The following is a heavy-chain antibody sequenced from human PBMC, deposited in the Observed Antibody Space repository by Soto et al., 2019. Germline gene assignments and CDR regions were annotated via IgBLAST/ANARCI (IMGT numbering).Heavy chain of an antibody. CDR1: GFTFSSYE. CDR3: ARGGGTVPSPGHFDY. J-gene: IGHJ4*02. D-gene: IGHD4-17*01. V-gene: IGHV3-48*03. Sequence: PGGSLRLSCAASGFTFSSYEMNWVRQAPGKGLEWVSYISSSGSTIYYADSVKGRFTISRDNAKNSLYLQMNSLRAEDTAVYYCARGGGTVPSPGHFDYWGQGTLVTVSS. CDR2: ISSSGSTI.